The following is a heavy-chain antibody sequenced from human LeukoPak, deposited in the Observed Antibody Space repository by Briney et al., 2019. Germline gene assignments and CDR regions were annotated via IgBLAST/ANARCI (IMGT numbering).Heavy chain of an antibody. J-gene: IGHJ5*02. D-gene: IGHD6-6*01. Sequence: ASVKVSCKASGYTFTRYYMHWVRQAPGQGLEWMGIINPSGGSTSYAQKFQGRVTMTRDMSTSTVYMELSSLRSEDTAVYYCARVAARAGDWFDPWGQGALVTVSS. CDR2: INPSGGST. CDR1: GYTFTRYY. V-gene: IGHV1-46*01. CDR3: ARVAARAGDWFDP.